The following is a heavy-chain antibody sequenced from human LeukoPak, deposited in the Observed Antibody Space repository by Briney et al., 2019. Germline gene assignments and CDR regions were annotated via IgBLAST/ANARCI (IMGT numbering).Heavy chain of an antibody. V-gene: IGHV4-61*08. J-gene: IGHJ5*02. D-gene: IGHD2-21*02. CDR2: IYYSGST. CDR3: ARDGDLGWFDP. CDR1: GGSISSGDHY. Sequence: PSQTLSLTCTVSGGSISSGDHYWSWIRQPPGKGLEWIGYIYYSGSTNYNPSLKSRVTISVDTSKNQFSLKLSSVTAADTAVYYCARDGDLGWFDPWGQGTLVTVSS.